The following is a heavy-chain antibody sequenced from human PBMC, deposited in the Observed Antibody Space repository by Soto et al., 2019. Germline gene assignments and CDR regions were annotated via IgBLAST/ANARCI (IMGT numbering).Heavy chain of an antibody. CDR1: EFTFSNYG. CDR2: ILNDGSNR. V-gene: IGHV3-33*01. CDR3: AWDDEYSGNGMDV. Sequence: QVQLVESGGGVVQPGRSLRLSFAASEFTFSNYGMHWVRQAPGKGLEWVAVILNDGSNRYHADSVKDQFTISRDNSKNPLYLQMNSLRAEDTAVYYCAWDDEYSGNGMDVWGPGTTVTGS. J-gene: IGHJ6*02. D-gene: IGHD3-10*01.